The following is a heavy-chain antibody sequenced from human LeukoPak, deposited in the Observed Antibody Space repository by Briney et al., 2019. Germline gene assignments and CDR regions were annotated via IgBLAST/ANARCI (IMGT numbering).Heavy chain of an antibody. J-gene: IGHJ3*02. V-gene: IGHV1-18*01. Sequence: ASVKVSCKASGYTFTNYGISWVRQAPGQGLEWMGWISAYNGNTNYAQKLQGRVTMTTDTSTSTAYMELRSLRSDDTAVYYCARVQYYYDSSGYYTDAFDIWGQGTMVTVSS. CDR2: ISAYNGNT. CDR1: GYTFTNYG. D-gene: IGHD3-22*01. CDR3: ARVQYYYDSSGYYTDAFDI.